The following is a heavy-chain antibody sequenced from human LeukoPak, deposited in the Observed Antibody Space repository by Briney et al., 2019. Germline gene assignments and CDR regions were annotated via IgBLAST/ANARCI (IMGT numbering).Heavy chain of an antibody. J-gene: IGHJ4*02. D-gene: IGHD3/OR15-3a*01. CDR2: IYYSGNT. CDR1: GVSICSSNSY. CDR3: ARQTGSVLFILP. V-gene: IGHV4-39*01. Sequence: PSETLSLTCTVPGVSICSSNSYWGWIRHPPGKGLEWIVSIYYSGNTYSNASLKSQVSFSIDTSKNHLSLSLPSVAAADTAASYCARQTGSVLFILPGGQGTLVTVSS.